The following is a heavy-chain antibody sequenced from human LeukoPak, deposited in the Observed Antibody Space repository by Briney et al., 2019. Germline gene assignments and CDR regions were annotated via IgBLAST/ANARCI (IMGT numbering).Heavy chain of an antibody. CDR2: IIPIFGTA. CDR1: GGTFSSYA. J-gene: IGHJ5*02. V-gene: IGHV1-69*13. Sequence: ASVKVSCKASGGTFSSYAISWVRQAPGQGLEWMGGIIPIFGTANCAQKFQGRVTITADESTSTAYMELSSLRSEDTAVYYCARGAGYSSGWYGGGWFDPWGQGTLVTVSS. D-gene: IGHD6-19*01. CDR3: ARGAGYSSGWYGGGWFDP.